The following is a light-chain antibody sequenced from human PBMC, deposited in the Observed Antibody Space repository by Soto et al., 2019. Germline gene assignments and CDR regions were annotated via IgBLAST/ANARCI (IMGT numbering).Light chain of an antibody. CDR3: SSYTGSSPLYV. CDR1: SSDVGDYDY. J-gene: IGLJ1*01. CDR2: DVS. Sequence: QSALTQPASVAGSPGQSITISCTGTSSDVGDYDYVSWYRQQPGKAPKLLIYDVSNRPSEISNRFSGSKSANTASLTISGLQAEDEADYYCSSYTGSSPLYVFGTGTKLTVL. V-gene: IGLV2-14*03.